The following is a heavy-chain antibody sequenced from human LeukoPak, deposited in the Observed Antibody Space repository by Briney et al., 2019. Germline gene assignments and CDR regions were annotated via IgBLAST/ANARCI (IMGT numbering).Heavy chain of an antibody. J-gene: IGHJ1*01. V-gene: IGHV3-23*01. Sequence: GGSLRLSCVASGFTFSRYAMNWVRQTPGKGLEWVSLIGTNEQRTHYADSVKGRFTISRDNSENTLFLQMNSLRAEDTAVYYCAKDLDSTDLYDNADWGQGTLVTVSS. CDR1: GFTFSRYA. CDR2: IGTNEQRT. D-gene: IGHD6-19*01. CDR3: AKDLDSTDLYDNAD.